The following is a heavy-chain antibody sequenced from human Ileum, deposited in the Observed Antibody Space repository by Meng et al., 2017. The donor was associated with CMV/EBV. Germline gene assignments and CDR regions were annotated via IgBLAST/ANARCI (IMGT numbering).Heavy chain of an antibody. CDR1: GYTFTGYY. CDR2: INPNSGGT. J-gene: IGHJ4*02. Sequence: ASVKVSCKASGYTFTGYYMHWVRQAPGQGLEWMGWINPNSGGTNYAQKFQGRVTMTRDTSISTAYMELNSLRAEDTAVYYCARDNDYTNSYWGRGTLVTVSS. V-gene: IGHV1-2*02. CDR3: ARDNDYTNSY. D-gene: IGHD4-11*01.